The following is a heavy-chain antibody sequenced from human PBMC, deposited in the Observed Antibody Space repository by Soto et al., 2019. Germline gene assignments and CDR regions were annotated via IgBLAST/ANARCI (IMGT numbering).Heavy chain of an antibody. CDR3: ARQEVQGQQLVEGHYGMDV. Sequence: SETLSLTCTVSGGSISSSSYYWGWIRQPPGKGLEWIGSIYYSGSTYYNPSLKSRVTISVDTSKNQFSLKLSSVTAADTAVYYCARQEVQGQQLVEGHYGMDVWGQGTTVTVSS. V-gene: IGHV4-39*01. J-gene: IGHJ6*02. D-gene: IGHD6-13*01. CDR2: IYYSGST. CDR1: GGSISSSSYY.